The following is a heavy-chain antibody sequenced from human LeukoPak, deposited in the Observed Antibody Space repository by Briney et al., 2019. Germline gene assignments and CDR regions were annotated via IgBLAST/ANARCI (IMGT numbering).Heavy chain of an antibody. Sequence: PETLSLTCAVYGGSFSGYYWSWIRQPPGKGLEWIGEINHSGSTNYNPSLKSRVTISVDTSKNQFSLKLSSVTAADTAVYYCARGSEMATILIDYWGQGTLVTVSS. CDR3: ARGSEMATILIDY. CDR1: GGSFSGYY. CDR2: INHSGST. V-gene: IGHV4-34*01. J-gene: IGHJ4*02. D-gene: IGHD5-24*01.